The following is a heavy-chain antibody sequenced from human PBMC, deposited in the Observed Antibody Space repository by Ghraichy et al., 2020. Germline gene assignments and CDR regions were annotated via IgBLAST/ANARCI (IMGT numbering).Heavy chain of an antibody. CDR1: GFTFSSYS. V-gene: IGHV3-48*02. D-gene: IGHD4-23*01. Sequence: LTCVGSGFTFSSYSMNWVRQSPGKGLEWGSYITSSSSFISYADSVKGRFTISRDNAQNSLYLQMNSLRDEDTAVYYCARGSTVVRFYYDGGMDVWGQGTTVTGSS. CDR3: ARGSTVVRFYYDGGMDV. CDR2: ITSSSSFI. J-gene: IGHJ6*02.